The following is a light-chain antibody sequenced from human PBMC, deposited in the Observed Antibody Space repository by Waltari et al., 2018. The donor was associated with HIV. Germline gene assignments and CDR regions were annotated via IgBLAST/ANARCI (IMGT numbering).Light chain of an antibody. J-gene: IGLJ2*01. CDR1: SCSVSTSSY. CDR2: STN. Sequence: QTVVTQEPSFSVSTGGTVTLTCGLSSCSVSTSSYPTWYQQTPGQAPRTLIYSTNTRSSGVPDRFSGSKSGNTASLTISGLHTEDEADYYCCTYAAKYVIFGGGTKLTVL. CDR3: CTYAAKYVI. V-gene: IGLV8-61*01.